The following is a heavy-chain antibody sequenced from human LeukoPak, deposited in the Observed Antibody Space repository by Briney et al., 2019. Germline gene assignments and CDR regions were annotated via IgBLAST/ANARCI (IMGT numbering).Heavy chain of an antibody. CDR3: AKAHPGFDY. J-gene: IGHJ4*02. V-gene: IGHV3-21*01. CDR2: IGSSSTFI. Sequence: GRSLRLSCAASGFTFTSYTMNWVRQAPGKGLEWVSSIGSSSTFIYYADSVKGRFTISRDNAKNSLFLQMNSLRAEDTAVYYCAKAHPGFDYWGQGTLVTVSS. CDR1: GFTFTSYT.